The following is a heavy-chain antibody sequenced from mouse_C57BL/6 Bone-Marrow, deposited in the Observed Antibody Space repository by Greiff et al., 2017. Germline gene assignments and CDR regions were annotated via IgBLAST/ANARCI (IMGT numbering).Heavy chain of an antibody. CDR1: GFNIKNTY. CDR3: ARGDGYSYYFDY. V-gene: IGHV14-3*01. Sequence: VQLKESVAELVRPGASVKLSCTASGFNIKNTYMHWVKQRPEQGLEWIGRIDPANGNTKYAPKFQGQATITADTSSNTAYLQLSSLTSEDTAIYYCARGDGYSYYFDYWGPGTTLTVSS. J-gene: IGHJ2*01. D-gene: IGHD2-3*01. CDR2: IDPANGNT.